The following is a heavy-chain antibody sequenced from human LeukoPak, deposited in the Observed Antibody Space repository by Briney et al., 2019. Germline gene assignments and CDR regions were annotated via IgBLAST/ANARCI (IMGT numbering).Heavy chain of an antibody. CDR1: GFTFSSYG. D-gene: IGHD1-26*01. CDR3: AKDPGGSYPYFDY. J-gene: IGHJ4*02. Sequence: GRSLRLSCAASGFTFSSYGMHWVRQAPGKGLEWVAVISYDGSNKYYADSAKGRFTISRDNSKNTLYLQMNSLRAEDTAVYYCAKDPGGSYPYFDYWGQGTLVTVSS. CDR2: ISYDGSNK. V-gene: IGHV3-30*18.